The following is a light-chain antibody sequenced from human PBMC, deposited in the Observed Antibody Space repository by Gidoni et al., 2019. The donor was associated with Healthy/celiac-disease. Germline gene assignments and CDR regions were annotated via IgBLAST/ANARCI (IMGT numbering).Light chain of an antibody. CDR1: QSISSY. V-gene: IGKV1-39*01. Sequence: DIQMPQSPSSLSASVGDRVTITCRESQSISSYFNWYQQKPGKAPKLLIYAASSLQSGVPSRFSGSGSGTDFTLTSSRLQPEDFATYYWQQSYSTPQTFGQGTKVEIK. CDR3: QQSYSTPQT. CDR2: AAS. J-gene: IGKJ1*01.